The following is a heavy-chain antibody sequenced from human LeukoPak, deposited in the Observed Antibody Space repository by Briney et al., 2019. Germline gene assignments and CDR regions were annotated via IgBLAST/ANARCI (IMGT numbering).Heavy chain of an antibody. J-gene: IGHJ4*02. CDR3: ARVLAGSYYNY. CDR1: GFTFTNYG. D-gene: IGHD3-3*02. Sequence: ASVKVSCKASGFTFTNYGISWVRQAPGQGLEWMGWISAYNGDTNYAQKLQDRVTMTTDTSTSTAYMELRSLRSDDTAVYYCARVLAGSYYNYWGQGTLVTVSS. CDR2: ISAYNGDT. V-gene: IGHV1-18*01.